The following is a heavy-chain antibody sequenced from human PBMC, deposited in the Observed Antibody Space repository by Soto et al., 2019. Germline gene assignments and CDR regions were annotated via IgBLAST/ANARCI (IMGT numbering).Heavy chain of an antibody. CDR1: GGTFSSYA. CDR2: IIPIFGTA. Sequence: ASVKVSCKASGGTFSSYAISWVRQAPGQGLEWMGGIIPIFGTANYAQKFQGRVTITADESTSTAYMELSSLRSEDTAVYYCARATLYCSSTSCYRYFDYWGQGTMVTVYS. CDR3: ARATLYCSSTSCYRYFDY. V-gene: IGHV1-69*13. J-gene: IGHJ4*02. D-gene: IGHD2-2*01.